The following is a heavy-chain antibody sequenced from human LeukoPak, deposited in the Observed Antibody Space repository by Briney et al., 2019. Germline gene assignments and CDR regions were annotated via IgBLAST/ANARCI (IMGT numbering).Heavy chain of an antibody. V-gene: IGHV3-49*04. CDR2: IRNKAYGGTP. J-gene: IGHJ4*02. D-gene: IGHD6-6*01. CDR3: TRDWDGSSPARYDY. Sequence: PGGSLRLSCTGSGFTFGDYSMSWVRQAPGKGLEWVGFIRNKAYGGTPEHAASVKGRFTISRDDSKSIAYLQMNSLKTEDTAVYYCTRDWDGSSPARYDYWGQGTLVTVSS. CDR1: GFTFGDYS.